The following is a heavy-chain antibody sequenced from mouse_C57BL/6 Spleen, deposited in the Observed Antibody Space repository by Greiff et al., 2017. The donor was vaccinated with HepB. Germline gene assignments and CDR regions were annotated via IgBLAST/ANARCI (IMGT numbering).Heavy chain of an antibody. V-gene: IGHV14-4*01. CDR1: GFNIKDDY. CDR3: TATGTVDY. J-gene: IGHJ2*01. Sequence: VQLQHSGAELVRPGASVKLSCTASGFNIKDDYMHWVKQRPEQGLEWIGWIDPENGDTEYASKFQGKATITADTSSNTAYLQLSSLTSEDTAVYYCTATGTVDYWGQGTTLTVSS. D-gene: IGHD4-1*02. CDR2: IDPENGDT.